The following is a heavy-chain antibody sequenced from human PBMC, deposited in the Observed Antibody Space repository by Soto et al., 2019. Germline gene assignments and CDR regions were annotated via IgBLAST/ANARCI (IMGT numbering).Heavy chain of an antibody. V-gene: IGHV4-34*01. CDR3: ARASTSLIAAAVDDAFDI. J-gene: IGHJ3*02. CDR2: INHSGST. CDR1: GGSFSGYY. D-gene: IGHD6-13*01. Sequence: SETLSLTCAVYGGSFSGYYWSWIRQPPGKGLEWIGEINHSGSTNYNPSLKSRVTISVDTSKNQFSLKLSSVTAADTAVYYCARASTSLIAAAVDDAFDIWGQGTMVTVSS.